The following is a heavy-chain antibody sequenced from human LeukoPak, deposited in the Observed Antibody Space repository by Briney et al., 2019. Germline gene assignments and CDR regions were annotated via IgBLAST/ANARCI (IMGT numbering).Heavy chain of an antibody. V-gene: IGHV3-23*01. CDR1: GFTFSNYA. CDR3: AKYKSLWFGELWDY. Sequence: GGSLRLSCAASGFTFSNYAMNWVRQAPGKGLEWVSAISGGGGTTDYADSVRGRFTISRDKSKNTLYLQMNSLRAEDTAVYYCAKYKSLWFGELWDYWGQGTLVTVSS. J-gene: IGHJ4*02. CDR2: ISGGGGTT. D-gene: IGHD3-10*01.